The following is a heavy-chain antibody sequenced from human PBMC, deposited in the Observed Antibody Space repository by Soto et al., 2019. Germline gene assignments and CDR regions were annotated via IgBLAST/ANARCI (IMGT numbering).Heavy chain of an antibody. CDR2: ILYDGSNK. CDR3: AKSGYSSSWYRGYYYGMDV. Sequence: GGSLRLSCAASGFIISSYGMHWVRQAPGKGLELVAVILYDGSNKYYAVSVKGRFTISRDNSKNTLYLQMNSLRAEDTAVYYCAKSGYSSSWYRGYYYGMDVWGQGTTVTVSS. J-gene: IGHJ6*02. D-gene: IGHD6-13*01. CDR1: GFIISSYG. V-gene: IGHV3-33*06.